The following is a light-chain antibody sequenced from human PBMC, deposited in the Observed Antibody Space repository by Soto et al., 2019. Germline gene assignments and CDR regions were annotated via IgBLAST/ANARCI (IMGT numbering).Light chain of an antibody. V-gene: IGLV1-40*01. CDR3: QSYDSSLSIWV. CDR2: GNS. Sequence: QSVLTQPPSVSGAPGQRVTISCTGSSSNIGADYHVHWYQQLPGTAPKLLIYGNSNGPSGVPERFSDSKSGTSASLVITGLQAEDEADYYCQSYDSSLSIWVFGGGTKLTVL. J-gene: IGLJ3*02. CDR1: SSNIGADYH.